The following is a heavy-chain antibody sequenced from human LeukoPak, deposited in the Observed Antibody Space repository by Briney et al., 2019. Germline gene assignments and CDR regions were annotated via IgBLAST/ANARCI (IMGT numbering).Heavy chain of an antibody. CDR2: INPNSGGT. CDR1: GYTFTGYY. CDR3: ARDAYDFWSGYYFPNYYYYGMAV. D-gene: IGHD3-3*01. Sequence: ASVTVSCKASGYTFTGYYMHWVRQAPGQGLEWMGWINPNSGGTNYAQKFQGRVTMTRDTSISTAYMELSRLRSDDTAVYYCARDAYDFWSGYYFPNYYYYGMAVWGERTAVTVSS. V-gene: IGHV1-2*02. J-gene: IGHJ6*04.